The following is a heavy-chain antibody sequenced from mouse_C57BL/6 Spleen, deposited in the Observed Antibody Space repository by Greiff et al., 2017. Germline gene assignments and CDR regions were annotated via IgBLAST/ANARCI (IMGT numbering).Heavy chain of an antibody. Sequence: VQLQQPGAELVRPGSSVKLSCKASGYTFTSYWMHWVKQRPIQGLEWIGNIDPSDSETHYNQKFKDKATLTVDKSSSTAYMQLSSLTSEDSAGYYCERYLYGNLFAYWGQGTLVTVSA. D-gene: IGHD2-1*01. V-gene: IGHV1-52*01. CDR3: ERYLYGNLFAY. J-gene: IGHJ3*01. CDR1: GYTFTSYW. CDR2: IDPSDSET.